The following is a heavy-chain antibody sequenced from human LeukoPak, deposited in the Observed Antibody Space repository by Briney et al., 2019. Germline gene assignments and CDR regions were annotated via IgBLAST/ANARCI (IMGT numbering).Heavy chain of an antibody. J-gene: IGHJ4*02. D-gene: IGHD1-14*01. CDR1: GGSISSYY. CDR2: IYYSGST. Sequence: PSETLSLTCTVSGGSISSYYWGWIRQPPGKGLEWIGYIYYSGSTNYNPSLKSRVTISVDTSKNQFSLKLSSVTAADTAVYYCASGPEPPVKGGPYSDYWGQGTLVTVSS. CDR3: ASGPEPPVKGGPYSDY. V-gene: IGHV4-59*08.